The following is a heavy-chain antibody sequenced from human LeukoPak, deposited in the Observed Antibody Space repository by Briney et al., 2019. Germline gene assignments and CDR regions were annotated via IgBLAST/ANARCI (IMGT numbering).Heavy chain of an antibody. CDR2: ISSSSGYI. CDR3: ARDHPVGTAFTDHPEGLVDY. CDR1: GFTFSIYW. J-gene: IGHJ4*02. D-gene: IGHD5-18*01. Sequence: GGSLRLSCAASGFTFSIYWMNWVRQTPGKGLEWVSSISSSSGYINYADSVKGRFTVSRDNAKNSLYLQMNSLRAEDTAVYYCARDHPVGTAFTDHPEGLVDYWGQGTLVTVSS. V-gene: IGHV3-21*01.